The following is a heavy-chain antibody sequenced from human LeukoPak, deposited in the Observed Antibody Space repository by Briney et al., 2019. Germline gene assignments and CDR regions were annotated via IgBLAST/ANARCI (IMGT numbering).Heavy chain of an antibody. J-gene: IGHJ6*02. Sequence: GWVRQSPGKGLEWMGIIYPGDSDTRYSPSLQGQVTISADKSISTAYLQWSSLKASDTAMYYCAKFFNYYDSSGYYRDYYYYYGMDVWGQGTTVTVSS. V-gene: IGHV5-51*01. CDR2: IYPGDSDT. CDR3: AKFFNYYDSSGYYRDYYYYYGMDV. D-gene: IGHD3-22*01.